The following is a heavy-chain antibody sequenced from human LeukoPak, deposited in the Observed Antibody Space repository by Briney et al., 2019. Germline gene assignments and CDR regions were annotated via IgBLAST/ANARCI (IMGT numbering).Heavy chain of an antibody. CDR3: ARGETLRGYDFLKLFDY. J-gene: IGHJ4*02. CDR1: GGTFSSYA. V-gene: IGHV1-69*01. CDR2: IIPIFGTA. D-gene: IGHD2/OR15-2a*01. Sequence: ASVKVSCKASGGTFSSYAISWVRQAPGQGLEWMGGIIPIFGTANYAQKFQGRVTITADESTSTAYMELSSLRSDDTAVYYCARGETLRGYDFLKLFDYWGQGTLVTVSS.